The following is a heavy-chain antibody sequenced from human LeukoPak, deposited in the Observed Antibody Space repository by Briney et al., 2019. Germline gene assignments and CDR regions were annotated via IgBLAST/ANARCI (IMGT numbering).Heavy chain of an antibody. CDR1: GGSISSSNW. J-gene: IGHJ4*02. V-gene: IGHV4-4*02. D-gene: IGHD3-10*01. CDR3: ASYASGSCYFDY. Sequence: SETLALTCAVSGGSISSSNWWRWVRHPPGRRLEWIGEIYHSGSTNYNPSLKSRVTISVDKAKNQFSLKLSSVTAADTAVYYCASYASGSCYFDYWGQGTLVSVSS. CDR2: IYHSGST.